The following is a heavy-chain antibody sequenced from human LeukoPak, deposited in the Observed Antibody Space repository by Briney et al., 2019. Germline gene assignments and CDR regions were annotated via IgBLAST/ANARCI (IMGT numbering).Heavy chain of an antibody. D-gene: IGHD3-10*01. CDR1: GGSVSSGSYY. CDR2: IYYSGST. J-gene: IGHJ6*02. CDR3: ARGVLGYYGSGSYYDYGMDV. Sequence: SETLSLTCTVSGGSVSSGSYYWSWIRQPPGKGLEWIGYIYYSGSTNYNPSLKSRVTISVDTSKNQFSLRLSSVTAADTAVYYCARGVLGYYGSGSYYDYGMDVRGQGTTVTVSS. V-gene: IGHV4-61*01.